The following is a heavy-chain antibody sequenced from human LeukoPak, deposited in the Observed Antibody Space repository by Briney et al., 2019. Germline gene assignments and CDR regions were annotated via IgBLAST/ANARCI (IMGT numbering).Heavy chain of an antibody. D-gene: IGHD3-10*01. J-gene: IGHJ4*02. CDR1: GGSISSYY. V-gene: IGHV4-59*01. CDR2: MYYSGST. CDR3: ASTVWLNYYSSGEYFDY. Sequence: SETLSLTCTVSGGSISSYYWSWIRQPPGKGLEWIGYMYYSGSTNYNPSLKSRVTISVDTSKNQFSLKLSSVTAADTAVYYCASTVWLNYYSSGEYFDYWGQGTLVTVSS.